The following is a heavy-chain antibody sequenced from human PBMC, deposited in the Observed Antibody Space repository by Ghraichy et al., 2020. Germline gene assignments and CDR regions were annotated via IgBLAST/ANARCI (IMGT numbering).Heavy chain of an antibody. CDR2: IYYSGAT. Sequence: SETLSLTCTVSGYSISSYYWGWVRQPPGKGLEWIGYIYYSGATYYSPSLKSRVTISIDTSKNQFYLRLSSVTAADTAMFYCARTTWEDDAFDFWGQGTMVTVSS. D-gene: IGHD1-26*01. V-gene: IGHV4-59*01. CDR1: GYSISSYY. J-gene: IGHJ3*01. CDR3: ARTTWEDDAFDF.